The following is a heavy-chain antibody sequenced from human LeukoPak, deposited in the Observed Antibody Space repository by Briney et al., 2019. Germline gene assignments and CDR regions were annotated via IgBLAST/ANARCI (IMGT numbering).Heavy chain of an antibody. D-gene: IGHD6-19*01. Sequence: PGGSLRLSCAASGFTFNSYWMTWVRQAPGKGLEWVADIKQDGSDKYYAGSVKGRLTISRDNAKNSLYLQMNSLRAEDTAVYFCARYNSAWKTDDYWGQGTLVTVSS. CDR1: GFTFNSYW. V-gene: IGHV3-7*03. CDR3: ARYNSAWKTDDY. J-gene: IGHJ4*02. CDR2: IKQDGSDK.